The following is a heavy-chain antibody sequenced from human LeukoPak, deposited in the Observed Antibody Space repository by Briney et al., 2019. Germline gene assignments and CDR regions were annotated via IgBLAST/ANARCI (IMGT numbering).Heavy chain of an antibody. CDR3: ARGPVGVKNWFDP. CDR1: GGSISSGDYY. CDR2: IYYSGST. J-gene: IGHJ5*02. V-gene: IGHV4-30-4*01. D-gene: IGHD3-10*01. Sequence: SETLSLTCTVSGGSISSGDYYWSWIRQPPGKGLEWIGYIYYSGSTYYNPSLKSRVTISVDTSKNQFSLKLSSVTAADTAVYYCARGPVGVKNWFDPWGQGTLVTVSS.